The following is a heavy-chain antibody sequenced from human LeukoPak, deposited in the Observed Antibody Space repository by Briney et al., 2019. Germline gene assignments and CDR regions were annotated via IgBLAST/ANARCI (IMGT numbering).Heavy chain of an antibody. Sequence: GGSLRLSCAASGFTFNAFGMNWVRQAPGKGLEWVSYISSSSSTIYYADSVKGRFTISRDNAKNSLYLQMNSLRAEDTAVYYCARVSGYDFWSGYYGNWFDPWGQGTLVTVSS. J-gene: IGHJ5*02. CDR2: ISSSSSTI. D-gene: IGHD3-3*01. CDR1: GFTFNAFG. V-gene: IGHV3-48*01. CDR3: ARVSGYDFWSGYYGNWFDP.